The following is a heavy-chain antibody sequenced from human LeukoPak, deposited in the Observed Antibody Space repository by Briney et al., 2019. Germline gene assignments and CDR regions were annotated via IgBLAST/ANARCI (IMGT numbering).Heavy chain of an antibody. D-gene: IGHD4-23*01. Sequence: GESLKISCAASGFTFSSYWMNWVRQAPGKGLEWVANIKQDGSEKYYVASVKGRFSISRDNAKNSLFLQMNSLRAEDTAVYYCARDPYGGKLFDYWGQGTLVTVSS. CDR3: ARDPYGGKLFDY. V-gene: IGHV3-7*01. J-gene: IGHJ4*02. CDR2: IKQDGSEK. CDR1: GFTFSSYW.